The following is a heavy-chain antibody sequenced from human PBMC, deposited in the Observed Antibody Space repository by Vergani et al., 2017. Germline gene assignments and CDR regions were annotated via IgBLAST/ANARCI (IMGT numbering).Heavy chain of an antibody. D-gene: IGHD3-3*01. CDR3: ARAPAPNYDFWSGHEVGYFDL. Sequence: QVQLVESGGGVVQPGRSLRLSCAASGFTFSSYAMHWVRQAPGKGLEWVAVISYDGSNKYYADSVKGRFTISRDNSKNTLYLQMNSLRAEDTAVYYCARAPAPNYDFWSGHEVGYFDLWGRGTLVTVSS. CDR2: ISYDGSNK. CDR1: GFTFSSYA. J-gene: IGHJ2*01. V-gene: IGHV3-30-3*01.